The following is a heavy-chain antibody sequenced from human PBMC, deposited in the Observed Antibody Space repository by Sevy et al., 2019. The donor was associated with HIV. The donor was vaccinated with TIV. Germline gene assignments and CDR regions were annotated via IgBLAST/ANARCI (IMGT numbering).Heavy chain of an antibody. Sequence: ASVKVSCTSSGFTFTDYYLHWVRQAPGQGLEWMGWINPNNGDSRSAQKFQGRVTLTRDLSISTAYTELSRLRCADTAIYFCTGDDIYPPPWEFDWWGHGALVTVSS. CDR2: INPNNGDS. D-gene: IGHD1-26*01. J-gene: IGHJ4*01. CDR1: GFTFTDYY. CDR3: TGDDIYPPPWEFDW. V-gene: IGHV1-2*02.